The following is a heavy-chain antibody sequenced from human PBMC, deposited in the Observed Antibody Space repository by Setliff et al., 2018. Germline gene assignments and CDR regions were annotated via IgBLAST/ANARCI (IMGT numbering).Heavy chain of an antibody. CDR2: IIPIFGTA. CDR3: ARAPYSSSWPYYGMDV. D-gene: IGHD6-13*01. CDR1: GYSFTSYA. Sequence: VASVKVSCKASGYSFTSYAISWVRQAPGQGLEWMGGIIPIFGTANYAQKFQGRVTITADESTSTAYMELSSLRSEDTAVYYCARAPYSSSWPYYGMDVWGQGTKVTVSS. V-gene: IGHV1-69*13. J-gene: IGHJ6*02.